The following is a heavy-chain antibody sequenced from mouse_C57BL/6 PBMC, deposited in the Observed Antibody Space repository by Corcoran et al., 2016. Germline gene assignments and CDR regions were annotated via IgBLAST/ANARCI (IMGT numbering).Heavy chain of an antibody. CDR2: ISYDGSN. D-gene: IGHD4-1*01. V-gene: IGHV3-6*01. J-gene: IGHJ2*01. CDR3: AREVWDVGVYYFDY. CDR1: GYSITSGYY. Sequence: DVQLQESGPGLVKPSQSLSLTCSVTGYSITSGYYWNWIRQFPGNKLEWMGYISYDGSNNYNPSLKNRISITRDTSENQFFLKLNSVTTEDTATYYCAREVWDVGVYYFDYWGQGTTLTVSS.